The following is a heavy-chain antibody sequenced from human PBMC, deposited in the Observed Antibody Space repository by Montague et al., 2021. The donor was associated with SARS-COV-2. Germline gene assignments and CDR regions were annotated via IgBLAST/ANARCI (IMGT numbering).Heavy chain of an antibody. D-gene: IGHD2-15*01. CDR3: ARRGCSYYYYGRDV. CDR1: GGSFSGYY. V-gene: IGHV4-34*01. CDR2: INHSGST. Sequence: SETLSLTCAVYGGSFSGYYWSWIRQPPGKGLEWIGEINHSGSTNYNPSLKSRVTISVDTSKNQFSLKLSSVTAADTAVYYCARRGCSYYYYGRDVWGQGTTVTVSS. J-gene: IGHJ6*02.